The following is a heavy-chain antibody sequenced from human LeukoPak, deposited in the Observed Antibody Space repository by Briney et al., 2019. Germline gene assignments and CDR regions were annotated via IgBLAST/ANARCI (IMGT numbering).Heavy chain of an antibody. J-gene: IGHJ3*02. CDR1: GGSISSYY. V-gene: IGHV4-59*01. CDR3: ARDDVVMGAFDI. D-gene: IGHD4-23*01. Sequence: SETLSLTCTVSGGSISSYYWSWIRQPPGKGLEWIGYIYYSGSTNYNPSLKSRATISVDTSKNQFSLKLSSVTAADTAVYYCARDDVVMGAFDIWGQGTMVTVSS. CDR2: IYYSGST.